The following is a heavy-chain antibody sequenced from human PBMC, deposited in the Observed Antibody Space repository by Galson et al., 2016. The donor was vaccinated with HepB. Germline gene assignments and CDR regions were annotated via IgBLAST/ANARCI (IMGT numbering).Heavy chain of an antibody. CDR2: IYPGDSDT. V-gene: IGHV5-51*01. D-gene: IGHD6-19*01. J-gene: IGHJ4*02. CDR1: AYSFTSYW. CDR3: ARRGIAVAGRGGIDY. Sequence: QSGAEVKKPGESLRISCKGSAYSFTSYWIGWVRQMPGKGLKWMAMIYPGDSDTRYSPSFQGQVTISADKSISTAYLQWSSLKASDTAMYYCARRGIAVAGRGGIDYWGQGTLVTVSS.